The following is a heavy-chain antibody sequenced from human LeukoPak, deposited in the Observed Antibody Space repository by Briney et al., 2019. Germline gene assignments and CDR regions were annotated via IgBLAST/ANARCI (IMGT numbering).Heavy chain of an antibody. CDR3: ARDPDILTFFDY. CDR1: GFTFSDYY. V-gene: IGHV3-11*01. D-gene: IGHD3-9*01. J-gene: IGHJ4*02. CDR2: ISSSGSTI. Sequence: GGSLRLSCAASGFTFSDYYMNWIRQAPGKGLEWVSYISSSGSTIYYADSVKGRFTISRDNAKNSLYLQMNSLRAEDTAVYYCARDPDILTFFDYWGQGTLVTVSS.